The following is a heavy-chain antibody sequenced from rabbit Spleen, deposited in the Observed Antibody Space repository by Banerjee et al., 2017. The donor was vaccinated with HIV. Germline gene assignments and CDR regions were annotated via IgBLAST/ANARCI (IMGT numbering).Heavy chain of an antibody. J-gene: IGHJ4*01. CDR1: GFDFRRYY. CDR2: IDVGEGNT. Sequence: QVKETGGGLVQPGGSLTLSCKASGFDFRRYYLTWVRQAPGKGLEWIGIIDVGEGNTDYASWVNGRFTISSDNAQNTVDLQMSGLTAADTATYFCARDAAGREDFNLWGQGTLVTVS. CDR3: ARDAAGREDFNL. D-gene: IGHD4-2*01. V-gene: IGHV1S7*01.